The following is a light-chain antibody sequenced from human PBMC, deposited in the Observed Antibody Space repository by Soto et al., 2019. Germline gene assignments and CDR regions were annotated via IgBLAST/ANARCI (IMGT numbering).Light chain of an antibody. Sequence: DIQLTQSPSFLSASVGDRVTITCRASQGISSYLAWFQQKPGRAPKLLVYAASTLQSGVPSRFSGSGSGTEFTLTIMSVQPEDFATYYCQQSKDYPLTCGGGTTVDIK. J-gene: IGKJ4*02. CDR3: QQSKDYPLT. V-gene: IGKV1-9*01. CDR1: QGISSY. CDR2: AAS.